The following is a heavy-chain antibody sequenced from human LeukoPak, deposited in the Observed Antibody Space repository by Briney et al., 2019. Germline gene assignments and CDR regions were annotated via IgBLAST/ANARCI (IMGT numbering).Heavy chain of an antibody. J-gene: IGHJ5*02. V-gene: IGHV4-59*08. D-gene: IGHD3-22*01. Sequence: PSETLSLTCTVSGRSISSHYWSWIRQPPGKGLEWVGYMYYSGSTYYNPSLKSRVTISVNTPKNQFSLKLSSVTDADTAVYYCARPYYYDSRIDPWGQGTLVTVSS. CDR3: ARPYYYDSRIDP. CDR1: GRSISSHY. CDR2: MYYSGST.